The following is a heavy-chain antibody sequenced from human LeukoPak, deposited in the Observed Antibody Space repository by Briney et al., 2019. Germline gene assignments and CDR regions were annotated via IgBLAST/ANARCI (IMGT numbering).Heavy chain of an antibody. V-gene: IGHV3-33*01. Sequence: GRSLRLSCAASGFTFSSYGMHWVRQALGKGLEWVAVIWYDGSNKYYAGSVKGRFTISRDNSKNTLYLQMNSLRAEDKAVYYCARDQLDIVVVPAAYYYYYGMDVWGKGTTVTVSS. D-gene: IGHD2-2*03. J-gene: IGHJ6*04. CDR1: GFTFSSYG. CDR3: ARDQLDIVVVPAAYYYYYGMDV. CDR2: IWYDGSNK.